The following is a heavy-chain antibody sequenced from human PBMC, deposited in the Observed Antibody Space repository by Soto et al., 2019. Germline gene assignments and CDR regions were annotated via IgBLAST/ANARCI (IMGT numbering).Heavy chain of an antibody. CDR2: ISYDGSNK. CDR1: GFTFSSYA. Sequence: PGGSLRLSCAASGFTFSSYAMHWVRQAPGKGLERVAVISYDGSNKYYADSVKGRFTISRDNSKNTLYLQMNSLRAEDTAVYYCARGTGPYYYYGMDVWGQGTTVTVSS. J-gene: IGHJ6*02. CDR3: ARGTGPYYYYGMDV. V-gene: IGHV3-30-3*01.